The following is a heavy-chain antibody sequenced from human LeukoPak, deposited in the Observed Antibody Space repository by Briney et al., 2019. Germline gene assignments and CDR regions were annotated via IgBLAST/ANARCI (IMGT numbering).Heavy chain of an antibody. J-gene: IGHJ4*02. Sequence: ASVKVSCKASGYTFTGYYMHWVRQAPGRGLEWMGWINPNSGGTNYAQKFQGRVTMTRDTSISTAYMELSRLRSDDTAVYYCARVRSDCSGGSCYSADYWGQGTLVTVSS. V-gene: IGHV1-2*02. D-gene: IGHD2-15*01. CDR3: ARVRSDCSGGSCYSADY. CDR1: GYTFTGYY. CDR2: INPNSGGT.